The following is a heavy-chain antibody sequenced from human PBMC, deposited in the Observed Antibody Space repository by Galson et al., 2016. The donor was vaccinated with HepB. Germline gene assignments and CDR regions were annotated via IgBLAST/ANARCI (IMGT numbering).Heavy chain of an antibody. D-gene: IGHD4/OR15-4a*01. CDR1: GFTFRIHD. CDR3: ARGKSLLTMPWNYGLDV. J-gene: IGHJ6*04. Sequence: SLRLSCAASGFTFRIHDMHWVRQAPGKGLEWVSAIETAGDTYYPDSVKGRFTISRENAKNPLYLQMNSLRAGDTAVYYCARGKSLLTMPWNYGLDVWGKGTTVSVSS. V-gene: IGHV3-13*01. CDR2: IETAGDT.